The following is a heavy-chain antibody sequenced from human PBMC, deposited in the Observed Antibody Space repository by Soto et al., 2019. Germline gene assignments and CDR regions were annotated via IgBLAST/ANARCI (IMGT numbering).Heavy chain of an antibody. Sequence: TGGSLRLSCAASGFTFSSYGMHWVRQAPGKGLEWVAVISYDGSNKYYADSVKGRFTISRDNSKNTLYLQMNSLRAEDTAVYYCANGYSLGRVYYYYYYGMDVWGQGTTVTVSS. J-gene: IGHJ6*02. V-gene: IGHV3-30*18. CDR2: ISYDGSNK. CDR1: GFTFSSYG. CDR3: ANGYSLGRVYYYYYYGMDV. D-gene: IGHD5-18*01.